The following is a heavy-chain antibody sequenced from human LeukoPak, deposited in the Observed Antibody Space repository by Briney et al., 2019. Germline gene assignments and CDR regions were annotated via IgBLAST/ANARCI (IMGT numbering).Heavy chain of an antibody. CDR3: ARARGYYYYYMDV. J-gene: IGHJ6*03. V-gene: IGHV4-39*01. Sequence: SETLSLTCTVSGGSISSSSYYWGWIRQPPGKGLEWIGSIYYSGSTYYNPSLKSRVTISVDTSKNQFSLKLSSVTAADTAVYYCARARGYYYYYMDVWGKGTTVTISS. D-gene: IGHD6-6*01. CDR1: GGSISSSSYY. CDR2: IYYSGST.